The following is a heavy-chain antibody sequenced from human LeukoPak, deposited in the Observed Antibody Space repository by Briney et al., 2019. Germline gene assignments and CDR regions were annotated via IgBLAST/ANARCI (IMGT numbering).Heavy chain of an antibody. J-gene: IGHJ6*02. CDR2: ISYDGSNK. D-gene: IGHD2-2*01. CDR1: GLTFSSYA. CDR3: ARGPAAPTDYYYYYGMDV. Sequence: GGSLRLSCAASGLTFSSYAMHWLRPAPGKGLEWVAVISYDGSNKYYSDSVKGQFTISRDNSKNTLYLQMNSLRVEDTAVYDCARGPAAPTDYYYYYGMDVWGQGTTVTVSS. V-gene: IGHV3-30-3*01.